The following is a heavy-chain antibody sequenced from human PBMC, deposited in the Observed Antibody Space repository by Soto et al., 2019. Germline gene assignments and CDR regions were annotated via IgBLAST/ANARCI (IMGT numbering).Heavy chain of an antibody. D-gene: IGHD3-22*01. J-gene: IGHJ6*02. V-gene: IGHV1-18*01. CDR3: ALYYYDSSGYYGLFPLFEMAV. CDR1: SYTFTSYG. Sequence: QVQLVQSGAEVKKPGASVKVSCKASSYTFTSYGLTWVRQAPGQGLEWMGWINADNGNTNYAEKAQGRVTMTTETSTRTAYMELRSRSSDDTAGYYCALYYYDSSGYYGLFPLFEMAVWGQGTTVIVSS. CDR2: INADNGNT.